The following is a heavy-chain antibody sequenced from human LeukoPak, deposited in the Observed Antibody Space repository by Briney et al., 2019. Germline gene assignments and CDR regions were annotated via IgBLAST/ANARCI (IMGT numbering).Heavy chain of an antibody. CDR3: ARRRYYDGSGYLE. D-gene: IGHD3-22*01. Sequence: KTSETLSLTCSVSGDSVSRSDSYWDWIRQPPGKGLEWIGTIYYSGRTYYSPSLKSRVTMSVDPSNNQFSLNLRSATAADTALYYCARRRYYDGSGYLEWGQGTLLSVSS. V-gene: IGHV4-39*01. CDR2: IYYSGRT. CDR1: GDSVSRSDSY. J-gene: IGHJ1*01.